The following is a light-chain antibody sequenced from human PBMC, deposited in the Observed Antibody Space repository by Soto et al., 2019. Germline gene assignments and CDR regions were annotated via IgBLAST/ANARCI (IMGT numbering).Light chain of an antibody. J-gene: IGLJ1*01. Sequence: QSALTQPRSVSGSPGQSVTIYCTGTSSDVGGYNYVSWYQQHPGKAPKLMIYDVSKWPSGVPDRFSGSKSGNTASLTISGLQAEDEVDYYCCSYAGSYPLVFGTGTKVTVL. CDR2: DVS. CDR1: SSDVGGYNY. V-gene: IGLV2-11*01. CDR3: CSYAGSYPLV.